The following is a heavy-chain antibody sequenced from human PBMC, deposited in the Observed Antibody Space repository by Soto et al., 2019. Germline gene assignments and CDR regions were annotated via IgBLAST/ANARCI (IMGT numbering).Heavy chain of an antibody. J-gene: IGHJ4*02. CDR2: IIPIFGTA. CDR1: GGTFSSYA. CDR3: ARYALLDYGEIYYFDY. D-gene: IGHD4-17*01. V-gene: IGHV1-69*13. Sequence: GASVKVSCKASGGTFSSYAISWVRQAPGQGLEWMGGIIPIFGTANYAQKFQGRVTITADESTSTAYMELSSLRSKDTAVYYCARYALLDYGEIYYFDYWGQGTLVTVSS.